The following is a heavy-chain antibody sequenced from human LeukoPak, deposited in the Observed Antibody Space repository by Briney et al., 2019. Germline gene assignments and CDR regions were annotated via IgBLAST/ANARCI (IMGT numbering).Heavy chain of an antibody. Sequence: SVKVSCKASGGTFSNYAIGWVRQAPGQGLEWMGGVIPIFSTANYAQKFQGRVTITADKSTSTAYMELSSLRSEDTAVYYCASQVDIVATGYYFDYWGQGTLVTVSS. CDR2: VIPIFSTA. V-gene: IGHV1-69*06. J-gene: IGHJ4*02. D-gene: IGHD5-12*01. CDR3: ASQVDIVATGYYFDY. CDR1: GGTFSNYA.